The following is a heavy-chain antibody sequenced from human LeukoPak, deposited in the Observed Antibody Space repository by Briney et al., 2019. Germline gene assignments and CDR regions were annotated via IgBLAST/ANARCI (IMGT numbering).Heavy chain of an antibody. CDR1: GYTFIHYY. V-gene: IGHV1-2*02. CDR3: ARARYSYEVDY. D-gene: IGHD5-18*01. Sequence: GASVKVSCKASGYTFIHYYLHWLRQAPGQGLEGMGWINPYSGGTNYEQKFQGRVTMTRDTSISTAYMELSRLRSDDTAVYYCARARYSYEVDYWGQGTLVTVSS. CDR2: INPYSGGT. J-gene: IGHJ4*02.